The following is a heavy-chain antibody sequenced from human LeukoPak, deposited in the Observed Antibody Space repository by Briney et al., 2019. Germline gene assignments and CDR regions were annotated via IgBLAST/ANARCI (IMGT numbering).Heavy chain of an antibody. CDR2: INHSGST. D-gene: IGHD4-23*01. Sequence: SETLSLTCAVYGGSFSGYYWSWIRQPPGKGLEWIGEINHSGSTNYNPSLKSRVTISEDTSKNQFSLKLSSVTAADTAVYYCATGGDYGGKNYNWFDPWGQGTLVTVSS. J-gene: IGHJ5*02. V-gene: IGHV4-34*01. CDR3: ATGGDYGGKNYNWFDP. CDR1: GGSFSGYY.